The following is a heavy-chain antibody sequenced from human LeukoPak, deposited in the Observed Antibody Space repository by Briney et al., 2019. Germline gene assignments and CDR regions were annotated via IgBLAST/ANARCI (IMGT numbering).Heavy chain of an antibody. J-gene: IGHJ4*02. V-gene: IGHV3-7*01. CDR2: IKQDGSEK. CDR3: ARDPLRYFDWLLDY. Sequence: GGSLRLSCAASGFTYSSYWMSWVRQAPGKGLEWVANIKQDGSEKYYVDSVKGRFTISRDNAKNSLYLQMNSLRAEDTAVYYCARDPLRYFDWLLDYWGQGTLVTVSS. CDR1: GFTYSSYW. D-gene: IGHD3-9*01.